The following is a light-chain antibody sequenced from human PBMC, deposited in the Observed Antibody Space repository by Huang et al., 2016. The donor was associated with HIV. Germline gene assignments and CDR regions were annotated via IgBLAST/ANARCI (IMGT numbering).Light chain of an antibody. CDR2: GAF. CDR3: QQYNKWPDFT. Sequence: EIVMTQSPATLSVSPGERATLSCRASQGVRTNLAWYQQKPGQAPRLVIYGAFTRAPGTPDRFSGSGSGTEFTLTINSLQTEDVAVYYCQQYNKWPDFTFGPGTKVDV. V-gene: IGKV3-15*01. CDR1: QGVRTN. J-gene: IGKJ3*01.